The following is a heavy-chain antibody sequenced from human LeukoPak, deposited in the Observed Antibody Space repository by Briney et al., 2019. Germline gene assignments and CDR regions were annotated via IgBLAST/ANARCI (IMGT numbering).Heavy chain of an antibody. CDR2: IIPIFGTA. CDR1: GGTFSSYA. J-gene: IGHJ4*02. Sequence: SVKVSCKASGGTFSSYAISWVRQAPGQGLEWMGGIIPIFGTANYAQKFQGRVTITTDESTSTAHMELSSLRSEDTAVYYCARGGNSGVYYFDYWGQGTLVTVSS. V-gene: IGHV1-69*05. CDR3: ARGGNSGVYYFDY. D-gene: IGHD4-23*01.